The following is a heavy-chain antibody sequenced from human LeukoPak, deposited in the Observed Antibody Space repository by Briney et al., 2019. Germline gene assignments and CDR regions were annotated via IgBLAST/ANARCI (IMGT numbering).Heavy chain of an antibody. Sequence: GGSLRLSCAASGFTVSSNYMTWVRQAPGKGLEWVSVIYSDDNTYYADSVKGRFTISRDNSKNTLYLQMNSLRIEDPAVYYCARAPSSPGDWFDPWGQGTLVTVSS. J-gene: IGHJ5*02. V-gene: IGHV3-66*02. CDR1: GFTVSSNY. CDR3: ARAPSSPGDWFDP. CDR2: IYSDDNT. D-gene: IGHD2-2*01.